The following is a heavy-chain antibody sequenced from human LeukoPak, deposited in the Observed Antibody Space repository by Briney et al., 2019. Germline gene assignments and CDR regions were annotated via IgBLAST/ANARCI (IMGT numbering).Heavy chain of an antibody. D-gene: IGHD5-18*01. CDR2: IIPVFGTA. Sequence: GASVKVSYKASGGSFSSYAISWVRQAPGQGLEWMGRIIPVFGTANYAQKFQERVTITADIVSNTAYLEVTSLTSDDTAVYFCAKQGAARQDYYMDVWGNGTTVTVSS. V-gene: IGHV1-69*06. J-gene: IGHJ6*03. CDR1: GGSFSSYA. CDR3: AKQGAARQDYYMDV.